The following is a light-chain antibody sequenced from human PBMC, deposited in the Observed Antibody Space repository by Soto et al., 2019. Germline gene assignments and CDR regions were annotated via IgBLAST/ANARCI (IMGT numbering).Light chain of an antibody. J-gene: IGKJ2*01. CDR1: QRISSN. CDR2: GAS. CDR3: QQYNIWPPYT. V-gene: IGKV3-15*01. Sequence: DIVMTQSPATLSVSPGERATLYCKASQRISSNLAWCQQKPGQPPRLLIYGASTRATGIPARFSGSGSGTEFTLTISGLQSEDFALYYCQQYNIWPPYTFGQGTKVDIK.